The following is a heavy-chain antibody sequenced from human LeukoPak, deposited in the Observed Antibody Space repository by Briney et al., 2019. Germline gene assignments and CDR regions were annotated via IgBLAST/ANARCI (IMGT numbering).Heavy chain of an antibody. Sequence: SETLSLTCTVSGGSVSSGSYYWSWIRQPPGKGLEWIGSVLYSGSTNYNPSLKIRVTISVDTSKNQLSLNLSSVTAADTAVYYCARFRSPYDILTGYYDYWGQGTLVTVSS. D-gene: IGHD3-9*01. V-gene: IGHV4-61*01. J-gene: IGHJ4*02. CDR3: ARFRSPYDILTGYYDY. CDR2: VLYSGST. CDR1: GGSVSSGSYY.